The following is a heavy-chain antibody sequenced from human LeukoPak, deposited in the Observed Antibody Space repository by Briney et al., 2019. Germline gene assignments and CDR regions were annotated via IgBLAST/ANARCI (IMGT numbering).Heavy chain of an antibody. D-gene: IGHD3-22*01. V-gene: IGHV4-30-2*01. Sequence: SETLSLTCAVSGGSISSGGYSWSWIRQPPGKGLEWIGYIYHSGGTYYNPSLKSRVTISVDRSKSQFSLKLSSVTAADTAVYYCARASGYYVDYWGQGTLVTVSS. CDR2: IYHSGGT. CDR1: GGSISSGGYS. J-gene: IGHJ4*02. CDR3: ARASGYYVDY.